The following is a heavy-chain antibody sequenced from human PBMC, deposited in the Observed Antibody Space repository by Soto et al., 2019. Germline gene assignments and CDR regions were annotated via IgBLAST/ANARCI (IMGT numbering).Heavy chain of an antibody. V-gene: IGHV3-11*01. CDR3: ARAAEYGAARATAEYGMEF. J-gene: IGHJ6*01. CDR1: GFTFSDYY. CDR2: ISSSGSTI. D-gene: IGHD6-6*01. Sequence: VGSPRLSCASYGFTFSDYYMSCIRHSPGKWLEWVSYISSSGSTIYYADSVKGRFTISRDNAKNSLYLQMNSLRAEDTAVYYCARAAEYGAARATAEYGMEFWGQATTGTVSS.